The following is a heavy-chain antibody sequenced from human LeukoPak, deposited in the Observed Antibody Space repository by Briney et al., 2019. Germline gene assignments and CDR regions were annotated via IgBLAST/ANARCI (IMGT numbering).Heavy chain of an antibody. Sequence: GGSLRLSCAASGFTFSNAWMSWVRQAPGKGLEWVGRIKSKTDGGTTDYAAPVKGRFTISRDDSKNTLYLQMNSLKTEDTAVHYCTTDWNAMVRGVIITLPGDYWGQGTLVTVSS. V-gene: IGHV3-15*01. CDR3: TTDWNAMVRGVIITLPGDY. CDR2: IKSKTDGGTT. D-gene: IGHD3-10*01. CDR1: GFTFSNAW. J-gene: IGHJ4*02.